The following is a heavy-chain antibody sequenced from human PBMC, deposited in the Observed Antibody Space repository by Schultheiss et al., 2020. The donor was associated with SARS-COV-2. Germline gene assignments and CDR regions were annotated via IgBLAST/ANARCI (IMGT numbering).Heavy chain of an antibody. J-gene: IGHJ4*02. V-gene: IGHV3-23*01. CDR1: GFPFSRYA. D-gene: IGHD6-19*01. Sequence: GGSLRLSCGASGFPFSRYAMSWVRQAPGKGLEWVSAISGSGGSTYYADSVKGRFTISRDNSKNTLYLQMNSLRAEDTAVYYCAKVSGWYNYWGQGTLVTVSS. CDR2: ISGSGGST. CDR3: AKVSGWYNY.